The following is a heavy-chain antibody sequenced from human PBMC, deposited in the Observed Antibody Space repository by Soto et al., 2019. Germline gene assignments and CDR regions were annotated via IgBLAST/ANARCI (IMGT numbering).Heavy chain of an antibody. J-gene: IGHJ4*02. Sequence: SETLSLTCTVSGGSITRGGYFWSWIRQPPGKGLEWIGYIYHSGSTYYNPSLKSRVTISVDRSKNQFSLKLSSVTAADTAVYYCASSHAGAHITAAVHWGQGTLVTVSS. CDR2: IYHSGST. CDR1: GGSITRGGYF. D-gene: IGHD6-13*01. CDR3: ASSHAGAHITAAVH. V-gene: IGHV4-30-2*01.